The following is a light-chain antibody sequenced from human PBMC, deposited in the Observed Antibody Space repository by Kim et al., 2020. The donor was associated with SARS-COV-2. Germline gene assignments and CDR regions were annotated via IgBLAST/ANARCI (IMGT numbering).Light chain of an antibody. CDR3: QQYGSSPPT. CDR2: GAS. Sequence: EIVLTQSPGTLSLSPGERATLSCRASQSVSSSYLAWYQQKPGQAPRLLIYGASSRATGIPDRFRGSGSGTDFTLTVSRLEPDDFAMYYCQQYGSSPPTFGQGTRLEIK. J-gene: IGKJ5*01. V-gene: IGKV3-20*01. CDR1: QSVSSSY.